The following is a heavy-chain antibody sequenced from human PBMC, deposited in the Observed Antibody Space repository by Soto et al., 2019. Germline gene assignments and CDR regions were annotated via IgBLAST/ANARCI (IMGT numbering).Heavy chain of an antibody. D-gene: IGHD2-15*01. V-gene: IGHV3-23*01. CDR1: GFTFSSYT. CDR3: AKARCSGGTCYVPDY. J-gene: IGHJ4*02. CDR2: ISGSGGSP. Sequence: EVQLLQSGGGLVQPGGSLRLSCAVSGFTFSSYTMAWVRQAPGKGLEWVSSISGSGGSPNYADSVQGRFTISRDNPKNTLYLQMKSLRAEDTASYYCAKARCSGGTCYVPDYWGQGVLVTDSA.